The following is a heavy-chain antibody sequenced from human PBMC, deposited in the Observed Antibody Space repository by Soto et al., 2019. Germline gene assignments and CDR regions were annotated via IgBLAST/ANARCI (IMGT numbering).Heavy chain of an antibody. J-gene: IGHJ3*02. Sequence: GGSLRLSCAASGFTFSRYGMNWVRQAAGKGLEWVANIKQDGTEKNYVDSVKGRFTISRDNARKSLYLQMDSLRAEDTAVYFCARGDTPMITGMDSFDIWGQGTMVTVSS. D-gene: IGHD5-18*01. CDR1: GFTFSRYG. V-gene: IGHV3-7*01. CDR3: ARGDTPMITGMDSFDI. CDR2: IKQDGTEK.